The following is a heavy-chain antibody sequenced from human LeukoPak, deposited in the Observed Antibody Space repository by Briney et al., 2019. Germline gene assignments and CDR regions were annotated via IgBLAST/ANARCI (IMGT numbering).Heavy chain of an antibody. D-gene: IGHD3-22*01. J-gene: IGHJ4*01. CDR1: GFTANTHH. CDR3: ARERDYDTYFDY. V-gene: IGHV3-53*01. CDR2: RQPGNVS. Sequence: PGGSLTLSCAVSGFTANTHHMAWVRQAPGKHLEWVSVRQPGNVSYYADSVTGRFTTSTDTSKNTVYLQMTDLRVEDTALYYCARERDYDTYFDYWGQGTLVFVSS.